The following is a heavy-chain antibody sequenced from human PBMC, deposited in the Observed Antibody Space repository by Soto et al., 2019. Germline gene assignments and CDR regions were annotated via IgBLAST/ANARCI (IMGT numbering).Heavy chain of an antibody. CDR2: IYYSGST. D-gene: IGHD1-26*01. J-gene: IGHJ3*02. CDR1: GGSISSYY. Sequence: SETLSLTCTVSGGSISSYYWSWIRQPPGKGLEWIGYIYYSGSTNYNPSLKSRVTISVDTSKNQFSLKLSSVTAADTAVYYCAREGYNGSYYGHDAFDIWGQGTMVTVSS. V-gene: IGHV4-59*01. CDR3: AREGYNGSYYGHDAFDI.